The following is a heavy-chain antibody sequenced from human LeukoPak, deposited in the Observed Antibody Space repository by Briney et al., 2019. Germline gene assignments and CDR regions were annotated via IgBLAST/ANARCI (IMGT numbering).Heavy chain of an antibody. CDR2: INPSGGST. CDR1: GYTFTSYY. V-gene: IGHV1-46*01. D-gene: IGHD5-12*01. Sequence: GASVKVSCKASGYTFTSYYMHWVRQAPGQGLEWMGIINPSGGSTSYAQKFQGRVTMTRDTSTSTVYMELSSLRSEDTAVYYCARDSANSGYEGALRYYYYYMDVWGKGTTVTISS. J-gene: IGHJ6*03. CDR3: ARDSANSGYEGALRYYYYYMDV.